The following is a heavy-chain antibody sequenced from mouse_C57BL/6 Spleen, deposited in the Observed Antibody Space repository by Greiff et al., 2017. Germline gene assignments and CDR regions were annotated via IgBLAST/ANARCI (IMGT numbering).Heavy chain of an antibody. CDR3: VYDYDGGFAY. Sequence: QVQLQQSGAELARPGASVKLSCKASGYTFTSYGISWVKQRTGQGLEWIGEIYPRSGNPYYNEKFKGKATLTADKSSSTAYMELRSLTSEDSAVYFCVYDYDGGFAYWGQGTLVTVSA. V-gene: IGHV1-81*01. D-gene: IGHD2-4*01. CDR1: GYTFTSYG. CDR2: IYPRSGNP. J-gene: IGHJ3*01.